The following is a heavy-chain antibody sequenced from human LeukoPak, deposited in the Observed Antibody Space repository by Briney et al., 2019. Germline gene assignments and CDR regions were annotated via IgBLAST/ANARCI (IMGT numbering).Heavy chain of an antibody. CDR2: INTKTGNP. Sequence: ASVKVSCKASEYTFTSYSMNWVRQAPGQGLEWMGWINTKTGNPAYAQGFTGRFVFSLDTSVSTAYLQISSLKVEDTAVYYCAQDTSTDVFNYWGQGTLVTVSS. CDR3: AQDTSTDVFNY. CDR1: EYTFTSYS. D-gene: IGHD5-18*01. J-gene: IGHJ4*02. V-gene: IGHV7-4-1*02.